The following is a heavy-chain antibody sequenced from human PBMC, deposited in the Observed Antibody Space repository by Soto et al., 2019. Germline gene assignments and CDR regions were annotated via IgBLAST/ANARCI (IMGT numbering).Heavy chain of an antibody. CDR3: GRIRCTGGSCFYDY. Sequence: PGGSQRLSCTASGFTFSYYCMSWVRHAPGKGLEWVANIDPSGGTIHYADSVKGRFTISRDNAENSLYLQMDSLRDEDTAAYFCGRIRCTGGSCFYDYWGQGTLVTVSS. J-gene: IGHJ4*02. CDR1: GFTFSYYC. V-gene: IGHV3-7*03. D-gene: IGHD2-15*01. CDR2: IDPSGGTI.